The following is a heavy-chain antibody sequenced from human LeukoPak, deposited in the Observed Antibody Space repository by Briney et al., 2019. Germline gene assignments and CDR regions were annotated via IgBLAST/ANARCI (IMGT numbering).Heavy chain of an antibody. V-gene: IGHV3-21*06. D-gene: IGHD5-12*01. J-gene: IGHJ4*02. CDR3: ARVRRRSSAYDYSDY. CDR1: GFTFSGYS. Sequence: GGSLRLSCAASGFTFSGYSMNWVRQAPGKGLEWVSALSSSSTYIYYVDSVKGRFTISRDNAENSLYLQMNSLRAEDTAIYFCARVRRRSSAYDYSDYWGQGTLVTVSA. CDR2: LSSSSTYI.